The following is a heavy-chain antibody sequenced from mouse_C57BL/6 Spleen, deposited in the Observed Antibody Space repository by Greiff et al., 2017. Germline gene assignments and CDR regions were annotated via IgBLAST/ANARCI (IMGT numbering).Heavy chain of an antibody. V-gene: IGHV2-9-1*01. CDR3: TKNGQRGRGVAYFDY. D-gene: IGHD1-3*01. CDR2: IWTGGGT. CDR1: GFSFTSYA. J-gene: IGHJ2*01. Sequence: VQLQESGPGLVAPSQCLYITCTVSGFSFTSYAISWVRQPPGKGLEWLGVIWTGGGTNYNSAHKSSLSISKDNPKSQVFLKMNSQQTYDTARYYCTKNGQRGRGVAYFDYWGQGTTLTVSS.